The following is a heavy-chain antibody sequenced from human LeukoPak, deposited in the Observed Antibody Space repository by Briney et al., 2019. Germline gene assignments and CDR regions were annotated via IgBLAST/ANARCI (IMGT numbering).Heavy chain of an antibody. J-gene: IGHJ4*02. CDR1: GFTFSSFA. Sequence: PGGSLRLSCAASGFTFSSFAMRWVRQAPGEGLGWVSRINTDGTFIIHADSVQGGFTISRDAAKNTLFLQMNSLRAEDTAVYYCAREARVGGALQYWGQGVLVTVSA. V-gene: IGHV3-74*01. CDR3: AREARVGGALQY. D-gene: IGHD1-26*01. CDR2: INTDGTFI.